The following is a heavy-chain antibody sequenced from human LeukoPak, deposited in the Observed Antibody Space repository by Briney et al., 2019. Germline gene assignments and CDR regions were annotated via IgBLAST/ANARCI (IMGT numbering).Heavy chain of an antibody. CDR3: ASPGYCSGGSCYYFDY. CDR2: IKQDGSEK. D-gene: IGHD2-15*01. V-gene: IGHV3-7*01. J-gene: IGHJ4*02. Sequence: GGSLRLSCAASGFTFSSYWMSWVRQAPGKGLEWVANIKQDGSEKYYADSVKGRFTISRDNAKNSLYLQMDSLRAEDTAVYYCASPGYCSGGSCYYFDYWGQGTLVTVSS. CDR1: GFTFSSYW.